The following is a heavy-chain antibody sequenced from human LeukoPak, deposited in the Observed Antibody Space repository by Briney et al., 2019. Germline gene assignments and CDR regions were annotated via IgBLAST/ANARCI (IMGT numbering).Heavy chain of an antibody. CDR1: GYTFTSYD. Sequence: ASVNVSCKASGYTFTSYDINWVRQAPGQGLEWMGWMNPNSGNTGYAQTFQGRVTITRNTSISTAYMELSSLRSEDTAVYYCARAGEMATIGFWPVDYWGQGTLVTVSS. J-gene: IGHJ4*02. V-gene: IGHV1-8*03. CDR2: MNPNSGNT. CDR3: ARAGEMATIGFWPVDY. D-gene: IGHD5-24*01.